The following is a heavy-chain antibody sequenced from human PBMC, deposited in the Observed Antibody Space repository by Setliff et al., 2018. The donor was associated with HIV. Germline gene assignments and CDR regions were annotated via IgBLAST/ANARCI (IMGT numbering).Heavy chain of an antibody. CDR2: IYYNGNA. CDR3: ARRGDFFYYAMDV. V-gene: IGHV4-30-2*01. Sequence: SETLSLTCAVSGGSMRSSGYSWTWIRQAPGKGLEWVGYIYYNGNAYYNPSLKSRVTISVDRSENQFSLKLSSVTAADTAVYYCARRGDFFYYAMDVWGQGTLVTVS. CDR1: GGSMRSSGYS. J-gene: IGHJ6*02.